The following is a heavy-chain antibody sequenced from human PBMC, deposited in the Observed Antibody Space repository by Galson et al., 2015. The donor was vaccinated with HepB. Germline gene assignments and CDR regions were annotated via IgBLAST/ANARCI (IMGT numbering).Heavy chain of an antibody. D-gene: IGHD6-13*01. CDR2: IKQDGIEK. Sequence: SLRLSCAASGFTIRSHWMTWVRQAPGKGLEWVANIKQDGIEKYYVDSVRGRFTISRDNAKNSMYLQMNSLGVDDTAVYFCVREAAAAFFDHWGQGALVTVSS. J-gene: IGHJ4*02. CDR3: VREAAAAFFDH. CDR1: GFTIRSHW. V-gene: IGHV3-7*03.